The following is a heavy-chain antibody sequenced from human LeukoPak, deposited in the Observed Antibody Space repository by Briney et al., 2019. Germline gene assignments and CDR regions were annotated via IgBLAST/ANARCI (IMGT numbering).Heavy chain of an antibody. CDR2: ISTYNGDT. Sequence: ASVKVSCKASFSGNYCQWVRQAPGPGLEWMGWISTYNGDTNFAQKLQSSVTMTTDTSTTTAYMELRSLGSDGTAVDYCASDPSNSSGWRTFFGYWGQGTRVTVSS. D-gene: IGHD6-19*01. V-gene: IGHV1-18*04. J-gene: IGHJ4*02. CDR3: ASDPSNSSGWRTFFGY. CDR1: FSGNY.